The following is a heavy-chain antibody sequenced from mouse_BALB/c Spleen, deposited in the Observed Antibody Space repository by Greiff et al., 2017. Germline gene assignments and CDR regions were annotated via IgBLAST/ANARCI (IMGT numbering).Heavy chain of an antibody. Sequence: EVKLMESGGGLVQPGGSMKLSCVASGFTFSNYWMNWVRQSPEKGLEWVAEIRLKSNNYATHYAESVKGRFTISRDDSKSSVYLQMNNLRAEDTGIYYCTRPGSSYGAWFAYWGQGTLVTVSA. V-gene: IGHV6-6*02. CDR3: TRPGSSYGAWFAY. CDR1: GFTFSNYW. J-gene: IGHJ3*01. CDR2: IRLKSNNYAT. D-gene: IGHD1-1*01.